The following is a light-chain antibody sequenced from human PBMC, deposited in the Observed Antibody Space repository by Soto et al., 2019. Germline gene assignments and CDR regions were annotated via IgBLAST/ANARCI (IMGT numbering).Light chain of an antibody. V-gene: IGKV4-1*01. CDR1: QSVLDNSTNKSY. CDR2: WAS. J-gene: IGKJ2*01. CDR3: HQYFSTPQT. Sequence: VLTQSPSSLAGSLGERATGNCRSSQSVLDNSTNKSYLAWYQKTPGHPPKLLVHWASVREAGVPDRFSGGGSGTVFTLTISSLQAEDVAVYYCHQYFSTPQTFGQGTQLEIK.